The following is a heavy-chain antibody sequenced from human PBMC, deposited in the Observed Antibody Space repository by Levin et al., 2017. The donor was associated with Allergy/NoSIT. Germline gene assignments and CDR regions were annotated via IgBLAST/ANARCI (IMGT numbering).Heavy chain of an antibody. D-gene: IGHD3-22*01. V-gene: IGHV4-34*01. Sequence: ESLKISCAVYGGSFSGYYWSWIRQPPGKGLEWIGEINHSGSTNYNPSLKSRVTISVDTSKNQFSLKLSSVTAADTAVYYCARVCDSSGYCYFDYWGQGTLVTVSS. CDR1: GGSFSGYY. CDR2: INHSGST. J-gene: IGHJ4*02. CDR3: ARVCDSSGYCYFDY.